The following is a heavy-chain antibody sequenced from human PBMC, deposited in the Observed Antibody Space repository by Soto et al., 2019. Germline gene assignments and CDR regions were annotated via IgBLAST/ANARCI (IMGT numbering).Heavy chain of an antibody. CDR3: ARRPVAADLGWFDP. J-gene: IGHJ5*02. CDR1: GGSISSSSYY. Sequence: PSETLSLTCTVSGGSISSSSYYWGWIRQPPGKGLEWIGSIYYSGSTYYNPSLKSRVTISVDTSKNQFSLKLSSVTAADTAVYYCARRPVAADLGWFDPWGQGTLVPVSS. V-gene: IGHV4-39*01. D-gene: IGHD6-13*01. CDR2: IYYSGST.